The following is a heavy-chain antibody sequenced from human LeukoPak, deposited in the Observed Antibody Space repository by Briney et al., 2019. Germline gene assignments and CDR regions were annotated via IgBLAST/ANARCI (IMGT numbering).Heavy chain of an antibody. CDR1: GYTFTSYD. V-gene: IGHV1-8*01. D-gene: IGHD6-19*01. CDR2: MNPNSGNT. CDR3: ARHLEPVAHNQYTLPNYYYYYGMDV. Sequence: ASVKVSCKASGYTFTSYDVNWVRQATGQGLEWMGWMNPNSGNTGYAQKFQGRVTMTRNTSISTAYMELSSLRSEDTAVYYCARHLEPVAHNQYTLPNYYYYYGMDVWGQGTTVTVSS. J-gene: IGHJ6*02.